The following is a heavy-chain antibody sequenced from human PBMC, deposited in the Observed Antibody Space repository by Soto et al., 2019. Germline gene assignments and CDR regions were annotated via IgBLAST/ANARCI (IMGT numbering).Heavy chain of an antibody. CDR1: GFSFTTDW. CDR3: ASYHFDNIGYQAEY. D-gene: IGHD3-22*01. CDR2: TYPPHPVT. V-gene: IGHV5-51*01. Sequence: GECLKISCKGSGFSFTTDWIAWVRRMRGKGREWVGVTYPPHPVTSDRPSFPGQVTISADKSIRPAYLQWSTLNPSDSAMYYSASYHFDNIGYQAEYWGPGTLVSVSS. J-gene: IGHJ4*02.